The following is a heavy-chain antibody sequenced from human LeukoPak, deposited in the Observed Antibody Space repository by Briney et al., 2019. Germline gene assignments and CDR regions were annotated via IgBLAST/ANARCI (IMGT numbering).Heavy chain of an antibody. CDR1: GFAFSSYG. CDR2: IRYDGTNK. J-gene: IGHJ5*02. CDR3: AKDLGYGSGTDP. Sequence: GGSLRLSCAASGFAFSSYGMHWVRQAPGKGLEWVAFIRYDGTNKYYADSVKGRFTISRDNSKNTLYLQMNSLRAEDTAVYYCAKDLGYGSGTDPWGQGTLITVSS. V-gene: IGHV3-30*02. D-gene: IGHD3-10*01.